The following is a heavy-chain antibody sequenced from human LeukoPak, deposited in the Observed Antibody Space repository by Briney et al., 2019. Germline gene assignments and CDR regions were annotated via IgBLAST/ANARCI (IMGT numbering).Heavy chain of an antibody. CDR1: GFTFSSYA. D-gene: IGHD3-3*01. CDR2: ISGSGGST. V-gene: IGHV3-23*01. CDR3: AKGSGPVPLWDH. J-gene: IGHJ4*02. Sequence: GGSLRLSCAASGFTFSSYAMHWVRQAPGKGLEWVSAISGSGGSTYYADSVKGRFTISRDNSKNTLYLQMNSLRAEDTAVYYCAKGSGPVPLWDHWGQGTLVTVSS.